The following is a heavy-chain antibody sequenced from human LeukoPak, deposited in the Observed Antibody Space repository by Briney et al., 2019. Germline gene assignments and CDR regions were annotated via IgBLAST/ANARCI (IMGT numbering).Heavy chain of an antibody. D-gene: IGHD3-22*01. V-gene: IGHV4-34*01. CDR1: GGSFSGYY. CDR2: INHSGST. Sequence: SETLSLTCAVYGGSFSGYYWSWLRQPPGKGLEWIGEINHSGSTNHNPSLKSRVTISVDTSKNQFYLKLSSVTAADTAVYYCARGRGYYYDSSGYYPYWGQGTLVTVSS. CDR3: ARGRGYYYDSSGYYPY. J-gene: IGHJ4*02.